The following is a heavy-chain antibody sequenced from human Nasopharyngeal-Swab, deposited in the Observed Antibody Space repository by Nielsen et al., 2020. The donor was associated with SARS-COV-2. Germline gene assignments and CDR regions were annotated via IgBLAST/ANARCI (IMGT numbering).Heavy chain of an antibody. D-gene: IGHD4-23*01. J-gene: IGHJ4*02. V-gene: IGHV1-24*01. CDR3: ATGQGGNSGEHDY. CDR1: GYTLTECS. CDR2: FDPEDGET. Sequence: ASVKVSCKVSGYTLTECSMHWVRQAPGKGLEWMGGFDPEDGETIYAQKFQGRVTMTEDTSTDTAYMELSSLRSEDTAVYYCATGQGGNSGEHDYWGQRTLVTVSS.